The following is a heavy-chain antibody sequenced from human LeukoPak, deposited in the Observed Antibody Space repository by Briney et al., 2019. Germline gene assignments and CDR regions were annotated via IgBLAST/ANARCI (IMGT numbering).Heavy chain of an antibody. CDR2: INPKSGGT. V-gene: IGHV1-2*02. J-gene: IGHJ3*02. CDR3: ARNLWFGESSDAFDM. D-gene: IGHD3-10*01. CDR1: GYSFTGHY. Sequence: GASVKVSCKASGYSFTGHYMHWVRQAPGQGLEGMGWINPKSGGTNYAQKFQGRVTMTRDTSISTAYMDMSSLRSDDTAVYYCARNLWFGESSDAFDMWGQGTMVTVSS.